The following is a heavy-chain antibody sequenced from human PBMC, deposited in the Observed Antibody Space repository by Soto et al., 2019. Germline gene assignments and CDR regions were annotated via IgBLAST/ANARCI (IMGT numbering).Heavy chain of an antibody. Sequence: PXATLSLTCTVSGGSISSSRYYGGWIRQPPGKGLEWIGSIYYSGSTYYNPSLKSRVTISVDTSKNQFSLKLSSVTAADTAVYYCASRVGTRSWANYYYGMDVWGQGTTVTVSS. D-gene: IGHD6-13*01. CDR2: IYYSGST. V-gene: IGHV4-39*01. J-gene: IGHJ6*02. CDR3: ASRVGTRSWANYYYGMDV. CDR1: GGSISSSRYY.